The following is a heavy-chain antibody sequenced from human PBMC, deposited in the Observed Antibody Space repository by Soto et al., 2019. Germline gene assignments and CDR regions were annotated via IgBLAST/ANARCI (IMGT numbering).Heavy chain of an antibody. Sequence: GESLKISCKGSGYSLAGYWITWVRQKPGKGLEWMGRIDPSDSQTYYSPSFRGHVTIPVTKSITTVFLQWSSLRASDTAMYYCARQIYDSDTGPNFQYYFDSWGQGTPVTVSS. CDR3: ARQIYDSDTGPNFQYYFDS. J-gene: IGHJ4*02. V-gene: IGHV5-10-1*01. D-gene: IGHD3-22*01. CDR1: GYSLAGYW. CDR2: IDPSDSQT.